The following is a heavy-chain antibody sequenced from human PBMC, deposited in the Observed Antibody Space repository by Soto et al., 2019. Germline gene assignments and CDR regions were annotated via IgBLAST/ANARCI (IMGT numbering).Heavy chain of an antibody. CDR2: IWYDGSNK. Sequence: PGGSLRLSCAASGFTFSSYGMHWVRQAPGKGLEWVAVIWYDGSNKYYADSVKGRFTISRDNSKNTLYLQMNSLRAEDTAVYYCAREAFLDYDILTGYTNFDYWGQGTLVTVPS. V-gene: IGHV3-33*01. CDR1: GFTFSSYG. CDR3: AREAFLDYDILTGYTNFDY. D-gene: IGHD3-9*01. J-gene: IGHJ4*02.